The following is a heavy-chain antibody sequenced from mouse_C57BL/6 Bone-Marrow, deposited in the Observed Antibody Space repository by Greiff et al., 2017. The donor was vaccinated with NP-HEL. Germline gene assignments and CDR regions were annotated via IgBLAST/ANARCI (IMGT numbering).Heavy chain of an antibody. CDR2: IYPRSGNT. CDR1: GYTFTSYG. V-gene: IGHV1-81*01. Sequence: VHLVESGAELARPGASVKLSCKASGYTFTSYGISWVKQRTGQGLEWIGEIYPRSGNTYYNEKFKGKATLTADKSSSTAYMELRSLTSEDSAVYFCAREAGGLYYFDYWGQGTTLTVSS. J-gene: IGHJ2*01. D-gene: IGHD3-2*02. CDR3: AREAGGLYYFDY.